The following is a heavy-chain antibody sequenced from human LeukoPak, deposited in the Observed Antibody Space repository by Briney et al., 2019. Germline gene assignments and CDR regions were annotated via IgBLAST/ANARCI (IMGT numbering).Heavy chain of an antibody. CDR3: AKGGGYDYYYYYYMDA. D-gene: IGHD5-12*01. J-gene: IGHJ6*03. V-gene: IGHV3-66*01. CDR2: IYSGGST. Sequence: GGSLRLSCAASEFSVGSNYMTWVRQAPGKGLEWVSLIYSGGSTYYADSVKGRFTISRDNSKNTLYLQMNSLRAEDTAVYYCAKGGGYDYYYYYYMDAWGKGTTVTISS. CDR1: EFSVGSNY.